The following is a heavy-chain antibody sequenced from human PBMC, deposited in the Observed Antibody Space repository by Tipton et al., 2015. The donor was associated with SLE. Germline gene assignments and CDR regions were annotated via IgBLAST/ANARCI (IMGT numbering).Heavy chain of an antibody. J-gene: IGHJ4*02. CDR2: IYSGGST. CDR1: GFTVSSNY. Sequence: SLRLSCAASGFTVSSNYMSWVRQAPGKGLEWVSVIYSGGSTYYADSVKGRFTISRHNSKNTLYLQMNSLRAEDTAVYYCAKDPYSGSYYSEYWGQGTLVTVSS. D-gene: IGHD1-26*01. V-gene: IGHV3-53*04. CDR3: AKDPYSGSYYSEY.